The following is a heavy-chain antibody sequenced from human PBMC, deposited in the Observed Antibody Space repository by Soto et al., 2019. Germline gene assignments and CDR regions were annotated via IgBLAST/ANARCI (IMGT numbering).Heavy chain of an antibody. J-gene: IGHJ3*02. CDR3: ARERLSVAFDI. Sequence: PGGSLRLSCAASGLTVSSNYMSWVRQAPGKGLEWVSVIYSGGSTYYADSVKGRFTISRDNSKNTLYLQMNSLRAEDTAVYYCARERLSVAFDIWGQGTMVTVSS. D-gene: IGHD3-16*01. CDR2: IYSGGST. V-gene: IGHV3-66*01. CDR1: GLTVSSNY.